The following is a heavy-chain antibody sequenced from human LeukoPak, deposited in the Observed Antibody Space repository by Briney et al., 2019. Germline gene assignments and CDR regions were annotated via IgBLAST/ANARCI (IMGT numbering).Heavy chain of an antibody. Sequence: GGSLRLSCAASGFTFSSYCMTWVRQAPGRGLEWMANIKQDGSEKYYVDSVKGRFTISRDNAKNSLFLQMSSLNADDTAVYYCAGGLNRRARFDYWGRGTLVTVSS. D-gene: IGHD1-26*01. V-gene: IGHV3-7*01. CDR3: AGGLNRRARFDY. J-gene: IGHJ4*02. CDR2: IKQDGSEK. CDR1: GFTFSSYC.